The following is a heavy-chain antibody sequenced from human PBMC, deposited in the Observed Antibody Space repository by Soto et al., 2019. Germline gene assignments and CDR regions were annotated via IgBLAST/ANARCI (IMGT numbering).Heavy chain of an antibody. CDR2: ISNNGGST. Sequence: EVQLVESGGGLVQPGGSLRLSCAASGFTFSSYAMHWVRQPPGKGLEYVSAISNNGGSTYYANSVKGRFTISRDNFKNTLYLQMGSLRAEDMAVYYCAREGNSSGWKGGFGNWVQGTLVTVSS. D-gene: IGHD6-19*01. J-gene: IGHJ4*02. CDR1: GFTFSSYA. V-gene: IGHV3-64*01. CDR3: AREGNSSGWKGGFGN.